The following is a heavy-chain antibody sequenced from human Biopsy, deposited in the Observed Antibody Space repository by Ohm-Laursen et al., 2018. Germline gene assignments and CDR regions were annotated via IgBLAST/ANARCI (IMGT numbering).Heavy chain of an antibody. CDR3: ARGGGYNWNNGWFDP. J-gene: IGHJ5*02. D-gene: IGHD1/OR15-1a*01. Sequence: GSSVKVSCKASGGTFSSSAITWVRQAPGQGLEWMGGIIGIFRTAHYAQKFQGRVTITADEFMSTAYMELSSLRFEDTAVYYCARGGGYNWNNGWFDPWGQGTLVTVSS. CDR1: GGTFSSSA. CDR2: IIGIFRTA. V-gene: IGHV1-69*01.